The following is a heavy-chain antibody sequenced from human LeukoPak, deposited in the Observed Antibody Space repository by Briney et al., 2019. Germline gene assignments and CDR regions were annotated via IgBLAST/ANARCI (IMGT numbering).Heavy chain of an antibody. CDR3: AKTGYSSGWYRIWDY. CDR2: ISGSGGSA. CDR1: GFTFNSYS. Sequence: PGGSLRLSCAASGFTFNSYSMSWVRQAPGKGLEWVSAISGSGGSAYYADSVKGRFTISRDNSRNSLSLQMNSLRAEDTALYYCAKTGYSSGWYRIWDYWGQGTLVTVSS. J-gene: IGHJ4*02. D-gene: IGHD6-19*01. V-gene: IGHV3-23*01.